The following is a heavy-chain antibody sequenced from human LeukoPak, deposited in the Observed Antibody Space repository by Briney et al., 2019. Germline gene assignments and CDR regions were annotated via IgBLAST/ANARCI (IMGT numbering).Heavy chain of an antibody. CDR2: IWYDGSNK. CDR1: GFTFSSYG. D-gene: IGHD3-10*01. V-gene: IGHV3-33*08. CDR3: ARAGSYGSGSYTN. J-gene: IGHJ4*02. Sequence: QSGGSLRLSCAASGFTFSSYGMHWVHQAPGKGLEWVAVIWYDGSNKYYADSVKGRFTISRDNSKNTLYLQMNSLRAEDTAVYYCARAGSYGSGSYTNWGQGTLVTVSS.